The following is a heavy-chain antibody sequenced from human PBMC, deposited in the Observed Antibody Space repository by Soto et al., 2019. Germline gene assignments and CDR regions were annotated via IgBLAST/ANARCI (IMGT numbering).Heavy chain of an antibody. CDR2: IYYSGST. D-gene: IGHD2-8*01. CDR1: GGSISSGGYY. CDR3: ARDGLYCTNGVCHGGGYYYYGMDV. Sequence: SETLSLTCTVSGGSISSGGYYWSWIRQHPGKGLEWIGYIYYSGSTYYNPSLKSRVTISVDTSKNQFSLKLSSVIAADTAVYYCARDGLYCTNGVCHGGGYYYYGMDVWDQGTQGTVSS. J-gene: IGHJ6*02. V-gene: IGHV4-31*03.